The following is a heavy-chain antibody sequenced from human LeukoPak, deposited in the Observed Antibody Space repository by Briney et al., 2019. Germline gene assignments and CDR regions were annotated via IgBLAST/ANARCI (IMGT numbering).Heavy chain of an antibody. D-gene: IGHD1-26*01. CDR2: ISPDSNYK. J-gene: IGHJ4*02. V-gene: IGHV3-21*04. CDR3: AKPLGGSYLFDR. CDR1: GFTFSTYS. Sequence: GESLRLSCAASGFTFSTYSMNWLRLAPGKGLEWVSSISPDSNYKYYVDSVKGRFTISRDTSKKILYLQMDSLRPEDTAVYYCAKPLGGSYLFDRWGQGTLVTVSS.